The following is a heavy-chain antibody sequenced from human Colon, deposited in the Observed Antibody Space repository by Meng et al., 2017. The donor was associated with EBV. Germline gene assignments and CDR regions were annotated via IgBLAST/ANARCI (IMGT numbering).Heavy chain of an antibody. J-gene: IGHJ4*02. V-gene: IGHV4-34*01. D-gene: IGHD3-9*01. CDR3: ARVPTTGYKDH. CDR2: VSHPGSA. Sequence: VLLQQLGGGLLKPSETLSLTCTVNGGSFSGYVWSWVRQPPGKGMEWIGEVSHPGSANYNPSLKSRVTISVDASEKQFSLKLISVTAADSAVYYCARVPTTGYKDHWGQGTLVTVSS. CDR1: GGSFSGYV.